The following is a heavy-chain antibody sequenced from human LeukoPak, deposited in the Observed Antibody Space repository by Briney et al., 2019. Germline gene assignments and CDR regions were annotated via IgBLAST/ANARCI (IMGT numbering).Heavy chain of an antibody. CDR1: GGSISSSSYY. J-gene: IGHJ4*02. CDR2: IYYSGST. Sequence: SSETLSLTCTVSGGSISSSSYYWGWIRQPPGKGLEWIGSIYYSGSTYYNPSLKSRVTISVDTSKNQFSLKLSSVTAADTAVYYCARRNSDFWFAFESYYFDYWGQGTLATVSS. V-gene: IGHV4-39*01. CDR3: ARRNSDFWFAFESYYFDY. D-gene: IGHD3-10*01.